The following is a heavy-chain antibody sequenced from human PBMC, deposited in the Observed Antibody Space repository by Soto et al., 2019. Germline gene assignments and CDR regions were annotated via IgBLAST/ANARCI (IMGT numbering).Heavy chain of an antibody. V-gene: IGHV4-30-4*01. CDR3: ARGSYYYDSSGYYHS. CDR2: IYYSGST. CDR1: GGSISSGDYY. J-gene: IGHJ4*02. Sequence: PSETLSLTCTVSGGSISSGDYYWSWIRQPPGKGLEWIGYIYYSGSTYYNPSLKSRVTISVDTSKNQFSLKLSSVTAADTAVYYCARGSYYYDSSGYYHSWGQGTQVTVSS. D-gene: IGHD3-22*01.